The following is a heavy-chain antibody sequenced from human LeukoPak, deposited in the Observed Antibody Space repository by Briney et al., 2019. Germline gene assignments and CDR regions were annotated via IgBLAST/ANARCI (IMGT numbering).Heavy chain of an antibody. Sequence: GGSLRLSCAAYGFTFSIYGMHWVRQARGKGLEWVAVIWSDGSIEYYTDSVKGRFTISRDNSKNTLYLQMNSLRAEDTAVYYCARDRGGTGSNFDYWGQGTLVTVSS. CDR3: ARDRGGTGSNFDY. V-gene: IGHV3-33*01. CDR2: IWSDGSIE. D-gene: IGHD3-10*01. CDR1: GFTFSIYG. J-gene: IGHJ4*02.